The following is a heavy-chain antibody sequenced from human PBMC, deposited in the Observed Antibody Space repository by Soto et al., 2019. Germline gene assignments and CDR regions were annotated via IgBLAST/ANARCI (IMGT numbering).Heavy chain of an antibody. Sequence: GGSLRLSCAASGFTFSSYDMHWVRQATGKGLEWVSAIGTAGDTYYPGSVKGRFTISRENAKNSLYLQMNSLRAGDTAVYYCARARKNSSGYYSPGTRPDFDYWGQGT. J-gene: IGHJ4*02. D-gene: IGHD3-22*01. CDR3: ARARKNSSGYYSPGTRPDFDY. CDR2: IGTAGDT. CDR1: GFTFSSYD. V-gene: IGHV3-13*01.